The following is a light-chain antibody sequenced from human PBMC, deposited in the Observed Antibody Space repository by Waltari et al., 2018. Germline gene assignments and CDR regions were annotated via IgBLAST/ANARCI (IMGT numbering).Light chain of an antibody. J-gene: IGLJ1*01. CDR3: FSFVAANSFV. Sequence: QSALTQPAPVSGSPGQSITLSCTGPRNDFGNYDRVSWSQQRPGEAPKLLMYGATKRPSGVSNRFSGSKSGKTASLTISGLQTEDEADYYCFSFVAANSFVFGPGTKVTVL. CDR2: GAT. CDR1: RNDFGNYDR. V-gene: IGLV2-23*01.